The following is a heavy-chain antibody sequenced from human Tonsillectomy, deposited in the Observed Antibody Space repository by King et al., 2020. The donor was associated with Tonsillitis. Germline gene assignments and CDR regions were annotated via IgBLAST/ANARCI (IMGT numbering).Heavy chain of an antibody. Sequence: VQLVESGGGLVQPGGSLRLSCAASGFTFSSYAMSWVRQAQGKGLEWVSSISGSGGSTYYADSVKGRFTISRDNSKNTLYLQMNSLRAEDTAVYYCAKDHIMVRGVIIRSAYSDYWGQGTLVTVSS. CDR2: ISGSGGST. CDR1: GFTFSSYA. V-gene: IGHV3-23*04. CDR3: AKDHIMVRGVIIRSAYSDY. J-gene: IGHJ4*02. D-gene: IGHD3-10*01.